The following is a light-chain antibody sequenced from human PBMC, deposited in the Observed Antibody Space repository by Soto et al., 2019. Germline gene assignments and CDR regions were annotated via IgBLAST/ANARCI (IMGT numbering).Light chain of an antibody. V-gene: IGKV1-33*01. CDR1: QNVSTY. Sequence: DIQMTQSPSSLSASVVGRVTSTCLASQNVSTYLNWYQQQPGKAPKVLIYDASKLQTGVPSRFSGRGSGKDFTFTISSLQPDDSGTYYCQQFYDLPITFGQGTRLENK. CDR2: DAS. J-gene: IGKJ5*01. CDR3: QQFYDLPIT.